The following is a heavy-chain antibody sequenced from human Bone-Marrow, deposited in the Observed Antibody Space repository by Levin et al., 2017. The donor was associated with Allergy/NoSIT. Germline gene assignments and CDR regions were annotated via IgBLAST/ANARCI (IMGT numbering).Heavy chain of an antibody. CDR2: ISRSGTYT. CDR1: GFTFSDYY. J-gene: IGHJ3*02. D-gene: IGHD3-3*02. Sequence: SGGSLRLSCAASGFTFSDYYMTWIRQAPGKGLEWVSYISRSGTYTNYADSVMGRFTISRDDAKSSLYLQMNSLRAEDTGVYFCARAVFSGDAFDIWGQGTRVVVST. CDR3: ARAVFSGDAFDI. V-gene: IGHV3-11*05.